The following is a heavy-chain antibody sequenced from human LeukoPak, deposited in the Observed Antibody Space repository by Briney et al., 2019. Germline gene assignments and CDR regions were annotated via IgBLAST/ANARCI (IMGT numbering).Heavy chain of an antibody. CDR3: ARVIIEDSSGDRLDY. CDR2: IYYSGST. V-gene: IGHV4-59*12. J-gene: IGHJ4*02. CDR1: GGSISSYY. Sequence: SETLSLTCTVSGGSISSYYWSWIRQPPGKGLEWIGYIYYSGSTNYNPSLKSRVTISVDTSKNQFSLKLSSVTAADTAVYYCARVIIEDSSGDRLDYWGQGTLVTVSS. D-gene: IGHD3-22*01.